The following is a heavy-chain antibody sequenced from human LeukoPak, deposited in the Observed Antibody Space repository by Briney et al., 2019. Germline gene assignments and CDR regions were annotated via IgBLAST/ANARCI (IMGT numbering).Heavy chain of an antibody. V-gene: IGHV3-64*01. CDR3: ARSSSKNYYYYAMDV. J-gene: IGHJ6*02. CDR2: ISSNGGST. Sequence: GGSLRLSCAASGFTLSSSAMHWVRQAPGEGLEYVSAISSNGGSTYYANSVKGRFTISRDNSKNTLYLQMGSLRAEDMAVYYCARSSSKNYYYYAMDVWGQGTTVTVSS. CDR1: GFTLSSSA.